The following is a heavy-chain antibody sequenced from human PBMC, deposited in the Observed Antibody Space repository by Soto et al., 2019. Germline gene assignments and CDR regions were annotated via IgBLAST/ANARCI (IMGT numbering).Heavy chain of an antibody. D-gene: IGHD2-21*01. CDR1: GFTFTSYS. V-gene: IGHV3-48*01. CDR3: ARDDSFAFDI. Sequence: GGSLRLSCAAPGFTFTSYSMNWVRQAPGKGLEWVSYIRGTTHYADSVKGRFTISRDNARSSLYLQMNSLRADDTAVYYCARDDSFAFDIWGQGTMVTVSS. J-gene: IGHJ3*02. CDR2: IRGTT.